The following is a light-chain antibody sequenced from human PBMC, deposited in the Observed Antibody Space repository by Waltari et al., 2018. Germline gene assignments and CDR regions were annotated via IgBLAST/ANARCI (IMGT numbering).Light chain of an antibody. J-gene: IGLJ2*01. CDR2: SNN. Sequence: QSVLTQPPSASGTPGQRVTISCSGSSSNIGSNTVNWYKQPPGTAPQLLIYSNNQRPSGVPDRFSGSKSGTSASLAISGLQSEDEAYYYCAAWDDSLNGRGVFGGGTKLTVL. V-gene: IGLV1-44*01. CDR1: SSNIGSNT. CDR3: AAWDDSLNGRGV.